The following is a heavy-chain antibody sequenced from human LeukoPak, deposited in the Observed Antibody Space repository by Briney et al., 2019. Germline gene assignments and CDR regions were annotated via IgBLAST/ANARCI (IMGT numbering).Heavy chain of an antibody. J-gene: IGHJ4*02. Sequence: SETLSLTWTVSGGSISSGGYFWTWIRQHPGKGLEWIGSISYSGSTYYNPSLKSRVAISVDSSKNQFSLKLSSVTAADTAVYYCARADNLNAFDYWGQGTLVTVSS. CDR1: GGSISSGGYF. CDR3: ARADNLNAFDY. CDR2: ISYSGST. V-gene: IGHV4-31*02. D-gene: IGHD1-1*01.